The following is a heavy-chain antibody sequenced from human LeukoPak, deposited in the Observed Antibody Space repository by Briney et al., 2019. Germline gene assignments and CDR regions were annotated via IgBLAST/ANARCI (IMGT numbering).Heavy chain of an antibody. J-gene: IGHJ4*02. Sequence: SETLSLTCAVYGGSFSGYYWSWIRQPPGKGLEWIGSIYYSGSTYYNPSLKSRVTISVDTSKNQFSLKLSSVTAADTAVYYCARGGRSTSFDYWGQGTLVTVSS. CDR2: IYYSGST. CDR1: GGSFSGYY. D-gene: IGHD2-2*01. CDR3: ARGGRSTSFDY. V-gene: IGHV4-34*01.